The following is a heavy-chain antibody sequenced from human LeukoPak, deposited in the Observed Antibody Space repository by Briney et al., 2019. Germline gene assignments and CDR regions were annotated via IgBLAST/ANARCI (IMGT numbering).Heavy chain of an antibody. V-gene: IGHV1-18*01. D-gene: IGHD3-22*01. CDR3: ARQQRTRNYCDSSGYPLSIDY. CDR1: GYTFTSYG. CDR2: ISAYNGNT. J-gene: IGHJ4*02. Sequence: ASVKVSCEASGYTFTSYGISWVRQAPGQGLVWMGWISAYNGNTNYAQKLQGRVTMTTDTSTSTAYMELRSLRSDDTAVYYCARQQRTRNYCDSSGYPLSIDYWGQGTLVTVSS.